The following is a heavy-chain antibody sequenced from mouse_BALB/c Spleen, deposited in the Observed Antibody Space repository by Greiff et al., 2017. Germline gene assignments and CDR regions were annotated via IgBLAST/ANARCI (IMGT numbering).Heavy chain of an antibody. CDR2: IDPANGNT. V-gene: IGHV14-3*02. J-gene: IGHJ2*01. CDR3: AREENYYGYTY. CDR1: GFNIKDTY. D-gene: IGHD1-2*01. Sequence: VQLKESGAELVKPGASVKLSCTASGFNIKDTYMHWVKQRPEQGLEWIGRIDPANGNTKYDPKFQGKATITADTSSNTAYLQLSSLTSEDTAVYYCAREENYYGYTYWGQGTTLTFSS.